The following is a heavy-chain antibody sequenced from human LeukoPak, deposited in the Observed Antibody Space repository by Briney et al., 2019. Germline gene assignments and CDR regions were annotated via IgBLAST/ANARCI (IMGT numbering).Heavy chain of an antibody. Sequence: GGSLRLSCAAYGFTLSGYEMNWVRQAPGRGLEWVSYISASGSTIHYADSVKGRFIISRDNAKKSLYLQMNSLRAEDTAVYHCARVRVLAMDVWGQGTTVIVSS. J-gene: IGHJ6*02. CDR3: ARVRVLAMDV. D-gene: IGHD4-17*01. CDR2: ISASGSTI. CDR1: GFTLSGYE. V-gene: IGHV3-48*03.